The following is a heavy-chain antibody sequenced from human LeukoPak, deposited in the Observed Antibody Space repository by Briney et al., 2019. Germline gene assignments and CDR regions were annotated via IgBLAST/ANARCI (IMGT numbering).Heavy chain of an antibody. D-gene: IGHD6-13*01. CDR1: GFTFCDYY. CDR2: ISSGSNYR. V-gene: IGHV3-11*06. Sequence: PGGSLRLSCAASGFTFCDYYMGWLRQAPGKGLEWVSYISSGSNYRNYADSVKGRFTISRDNAKNSLYLQMNTLRDEDTAVYYCVRTGLASAGVGEYWGQGALVTVSS. J-gene: IGHJ4*02. CDR3: VRTGLASAGVGEY.